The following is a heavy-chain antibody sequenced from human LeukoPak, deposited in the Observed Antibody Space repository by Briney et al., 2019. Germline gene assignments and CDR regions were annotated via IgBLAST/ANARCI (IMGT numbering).Heavy chain of an antibody. CDR1: GYTFTDYY. D-gene: IGHD2/OR15-2a*01. CDR2: INPKSGDR. CDR3: AREGIIKTFDN. V-gene: IGHV1-2*02. J-gene: IGHJ4*02. Sequence: ASVRVSFKASGYTFTDYYMHWVRQAPGQGLEWMGWINPKSGDRNYAQKFQGRVTMTSDTSISTAYMEVSRLRSDDTAVYYCAREGIIKTFDNWGQGTLVTVSS.